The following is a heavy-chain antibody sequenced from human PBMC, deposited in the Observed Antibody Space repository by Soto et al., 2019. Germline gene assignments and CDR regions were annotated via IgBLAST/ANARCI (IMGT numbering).Heavy chain of an antibody. Sequence: TSATLSFTCTVFGGSSSSGGSYWSGIRQHPGTGLEWIGSIYYSGSPHYTPSLTSRVTLSVATSKTQFALKLSSVTAADKAVNYYARGDDAFDIWGQATMVTVSS. J-gene: IGHJ3*02. V-gene: IGHV4-31*03. CDR3: ARGDDAFDI. CDR2: IYYSGSP. CDR1: GGSSSSGGSY.